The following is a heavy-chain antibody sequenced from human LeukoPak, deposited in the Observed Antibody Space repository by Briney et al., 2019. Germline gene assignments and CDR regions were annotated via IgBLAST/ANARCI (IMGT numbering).Heavy chain of an antibody. V-gene: IGHV3-21*01. Sequence: GGSLRLSCATSGFTFSTYSMNWVRQAPGKGLEWVSSISSSSSYIYYADSVKGRFTISRDNAKNSLYLQMNSLRAEDTALYYCARDPVPATARHFDYWGQGTLVTVSS. CDR2: ISSSSSYI. D-gene: IGHD1-1*01. J-gene: IGHJ4*02. CDR3: ARDPVPATARHFDY. CDR1: GFTFSTYS.